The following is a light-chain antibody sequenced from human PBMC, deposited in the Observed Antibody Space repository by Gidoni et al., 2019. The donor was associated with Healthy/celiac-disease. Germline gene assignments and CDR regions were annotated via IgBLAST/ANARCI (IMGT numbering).Light chain of an antibody. CDR2: GAS. J-gene: IGKJ1*01. V-gene: IGKV3-15*01. CDR1: QSVSSN. Sequence: EIVLTHSPSTLSVSPGERATLSCRASQSVSSNLAWYQQKPGQAPRLLIYGASTRDSGIPARFSGSGSGTEFTLTISSLQSEDFAVYYCQQYNNWPQTFGQXTKVEIK. CDR3: QQYNNWPQT.